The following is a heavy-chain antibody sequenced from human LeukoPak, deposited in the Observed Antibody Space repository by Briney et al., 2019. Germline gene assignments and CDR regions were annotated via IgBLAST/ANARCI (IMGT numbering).Heavy chain of an antibody. CDR3: ARHVNQVGYFDWLRKERKYFDY. J-gene: IGHJ4*02. CDR2: IYYSGST. Sequence: PSETLSLTCTVSGGSISSSSYYWGWIRQPPGKGLEWIGSIYYSGSTYYNPSLKSRVTISVDTSKNQFSLKLSSVTAADTAVYYCARHVNQVGYFDWLRKERKYFDYWGQGTLVTVSS. D-gene: IGHD3-9*01. CDR1: GGSISSSSYY. V-gene: IGHV4-39*01.